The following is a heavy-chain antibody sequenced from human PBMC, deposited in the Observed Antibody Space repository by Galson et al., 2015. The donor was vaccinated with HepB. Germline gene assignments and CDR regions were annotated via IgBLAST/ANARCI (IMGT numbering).Heavy chain of an antibody. CDR3: ARDLDYDSSGYYYDFGLLDY. V-gene: IGHV3-30*04. J-gene: IGHJ4*02. CDR2: ISYDGSNK. Sequence: SLRLSCAASGFTFSSYAMHWVRQAPGKGLEWVAVISYDGSNKYYADSVKGRFTISRDNSKNTLYLQMNSLRAEDTAVYYCARDLDYDSSGYYYDFGLLDYWGQGTLVTVSS. D-gene: IGHD3-22*01. CDR1: GFTFSSYA.